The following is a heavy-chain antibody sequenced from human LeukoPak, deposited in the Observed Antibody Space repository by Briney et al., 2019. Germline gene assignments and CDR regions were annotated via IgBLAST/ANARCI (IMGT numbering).Heavy chain of an antibody. V-gene: IGHV3-23*01. CDR1: GSTFSTYV. D-gene: IGHD3-16*02. CDR2: IGTSGATT. J-gene: IGHJ4*02. Sequence: PGGSLRLSCVTSGSTFSTYVMSWVRKFPGKGLEWLSSIGTSGATTTYADSVKGRFTISRDNSKNTLYLQMNSLRAEDTAVYYCAKDYDYIWGSYRQFDYWGQGTLVTVSS. CDR3: AKDYDYIWGSYRQFDY.